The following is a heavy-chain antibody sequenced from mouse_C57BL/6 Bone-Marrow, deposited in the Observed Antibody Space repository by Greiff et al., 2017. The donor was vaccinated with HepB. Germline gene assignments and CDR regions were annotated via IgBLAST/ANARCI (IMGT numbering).Heavy chain of an antibody. CDR1: GYTFTSYW. J-gene: IGHJ2*01. D-gene: IGHD4-1*01. V-gene: IGHV1-69*01. CDR2: IDPSDSYT. CDR3: ARLSWVYCDY. Sequence: QVQLQQPGAELVMPGASVKLSCKASGYTFTSYWMHWVQQRPGQGLEWIGEIDPSDSYTNYNQNFKGKSTLTLDKSSSTAYMQLSSLTSEDSAVYYCARLSWVYCDYWGQGTTLTVSS.